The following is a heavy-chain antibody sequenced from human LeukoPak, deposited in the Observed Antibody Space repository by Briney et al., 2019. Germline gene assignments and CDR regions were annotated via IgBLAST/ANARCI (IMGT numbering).Heavy chain of an antibody. CDR1: GFTFSMYW. Sequence: PGGSLRLSCAASGFTFSMYWMSWVRQAPGNGLERVANINQDGRKKYYVDSVKGRFTISRDNAKSSLYLQMGSLRAEDTAVYYCATTLGGYYGSDSYYPFDYWGQGTLVTVSS. CDR2: INQDGRKK. D-gene: IGHD3-10*01. J-gene: IGHJ4*02. V-gene: IGHV3-7*01. CDR3: ATTLGGYYGSDSYYPFDY.